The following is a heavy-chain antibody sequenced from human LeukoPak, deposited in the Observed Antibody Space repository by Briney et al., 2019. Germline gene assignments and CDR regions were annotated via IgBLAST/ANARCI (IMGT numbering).Heavy chain of an antibody. Sequence: GASVKVSCKASGYTFTGYYMHWVRQAPGQGLEWMGWINPNSGGTNYAQKFQGWVTTTRDTSISTAYMELSRLRSDDTAVYYCARDREEYSSSWYFDYWGQGTLVIVSS. J-gene: IGHJ4*02. D-gene: IGHD6-13*01. CDR1: GYTFTGYY. CDR3: ARDREEYSSSWYFDY. CDR2: INPNSGGT. V-gene: IGHV1-2*04.